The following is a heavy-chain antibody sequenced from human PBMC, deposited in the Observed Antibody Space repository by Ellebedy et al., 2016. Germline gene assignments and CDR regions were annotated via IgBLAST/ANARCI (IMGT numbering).Heavy chain of an antibody. D-gene: IGHD2-2*01. CDR1: GYTFTSYD. Sequence: ASVKVSCKASGYTFTSYDISWVRQAPGQGLEWMGWISAYNGNTNYAQKLQGRVTMTTDTSASTAYMELSSLRSEDTAVYYCARRSSSHAAEYFQHWGQGTLVTVSS. J-gene: IGHJ1*01. CDR3: ARRSSSHAAEYFQH. CDR2: ISAYNGNT. V-gene: IGHV1-18*01.